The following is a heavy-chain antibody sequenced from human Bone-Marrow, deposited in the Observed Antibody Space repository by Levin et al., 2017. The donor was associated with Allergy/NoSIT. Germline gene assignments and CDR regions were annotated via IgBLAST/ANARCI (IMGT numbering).Heavy chain of an antibody. Sequence: SQTLSLTFSVSGGFSNSYYWSWFRQTAGMGLELIGRIKSGGTSDYNPSLKSRVTMSVETSKNQFSLELASVTAADTAVYYCARDSVGAGNWFDPWGQGILVTVSS. CDR1: GGFSNSYY. V-gene: IGHV4-4*07. D-gene: IGHD1-26*01. CDR2: IKSGGTS. CDR3: ARDSVGAGNWFDP. J-gene: IGHJ5*02.